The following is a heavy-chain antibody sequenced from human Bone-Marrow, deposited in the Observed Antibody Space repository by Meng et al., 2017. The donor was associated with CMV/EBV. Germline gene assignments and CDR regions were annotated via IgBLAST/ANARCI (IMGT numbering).Heavy chain of an antibody. V-gene: IGHV3-30*02. CDR1: GFTFSSYG. CDR3: AKVPTGGYRGWFDP. J-gene: IGHJ5*02. CDR2: IRYDGSNK. D-gene: IGHD1-14*01. Sequence: GESLKISCAASGFTFSSYGMHWVRQAPGKGLEWVAFIRYDGSNKYYADSVKGRFTISRDNSKNTLYLQINSLRAEDTAVYYCAKVPTGGYRGWFDPWGQGTLVTVSS.